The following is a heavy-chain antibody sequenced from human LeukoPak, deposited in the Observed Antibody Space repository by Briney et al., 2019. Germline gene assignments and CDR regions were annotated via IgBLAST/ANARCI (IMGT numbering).Heavy chain of an antibody. CDR1: GFTFRSYA. D-gene: IGHD6-13*01. J-gene: IGHJ5*02. V-gene: IGHV3-21*01. CDR2: ITTSSSYI. CDR3: ARDPAAAGTVWFDP. Sequence: GGSLRLSCAASGFTFRSYAMNWVRQAPGKGLEWVSSITTSSSYIYYADSVKGRLTIFRHYAKNSLYLQMNSLRAEDTAVYYCARDPAAAGTVWFDPWGQGTLVTVSS.